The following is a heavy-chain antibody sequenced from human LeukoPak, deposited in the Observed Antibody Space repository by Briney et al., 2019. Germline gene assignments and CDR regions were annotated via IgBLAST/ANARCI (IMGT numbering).Heavy chain of an antibody. V-gene: IGHV4-59*01. CDR1: VGSISSYY. D-gene: IGHD5-18*01. CDR2: IYYSGSD. CDR3: ARFTNYGYLFFDY. Sequence: PSETLSLTCTVSVGSISSYYWTWIRQPPGKGLEWIGYIYYSGSDNYNPSLKSRVTISVDTSKNQFSLKLSSVTAADTALYYCARFTNYGYLFFDYWGQGTLVTVSS. J-gene: IGHJ4*02.